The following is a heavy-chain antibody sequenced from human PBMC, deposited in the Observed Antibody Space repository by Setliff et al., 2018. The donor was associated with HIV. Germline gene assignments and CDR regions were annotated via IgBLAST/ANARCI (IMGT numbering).Heavy chain of an antibody. CDR3: ARDPVITMMVGPRFYFDY. Sequence: SETLSLTCTVSGGSISSGSYYGSWIRQPAGKGLEWIGRIFSSGSTSYNPSLRSRVTMSVDTSKNQFSLRLSSVTAADTAVYYCARDPVITMMVGPRFYFDYWGQGILVTVSS. CDR1: GGSISSGSYY. CDR2: IFSSGST. J-gene: IGHJ4*02. V-gene: IGHV4-61*02. D-gene: IGHD3-22*01.